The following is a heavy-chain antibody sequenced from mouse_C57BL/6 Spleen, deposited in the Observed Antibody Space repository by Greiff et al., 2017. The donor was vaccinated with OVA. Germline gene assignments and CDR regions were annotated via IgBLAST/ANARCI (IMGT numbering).Heavy chain of an antibody. Sequence: QVQLQQSGAELVMPGASVKLSCKASGYTFTSYWMHWVKQRPGQGLEWIGEIDPSDSYTNYNQKFKGKSTLTVDKSSSTAYMQLSSLTSEDSAVYYCARTYGSRDWYFDVWGTGTTVTVSS. D-gene: IGHD1-1*01. CDR3: ARTYGSRDWYFDV. CDR1: GYTFTSYW. J-gene: IGHJ1*03. CDR2: IDPSDSYT. V-gene: IGHV1-69*01.